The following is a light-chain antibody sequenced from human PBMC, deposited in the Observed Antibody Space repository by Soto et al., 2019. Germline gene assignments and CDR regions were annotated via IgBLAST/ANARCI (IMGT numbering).Light chain of an antibody. CDR2: GAY. CDR1: RSVRSN. Sequence: EIVMTQSPATMCVSPGERATLSCNASRSVRSNLAWYQQKPGQAPRLLISGAYTRATGITDRFSGSGSGTEFTLTINSLQSEDFAVYYCQQYNYWPGTFGQGTKVEIK. J-gene: IGKJ1*01. CDR3: QQYNYWPGT. V-gene: IGKV3-15*01.